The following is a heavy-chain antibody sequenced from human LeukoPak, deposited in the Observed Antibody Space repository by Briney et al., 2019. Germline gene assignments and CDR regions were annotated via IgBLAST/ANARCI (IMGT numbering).Heavy chain of an antibody. Sequence: GASVKVSCKASGYTFTRYYMHWVRQAPGHGLEWMGIIDPSGGSTSCAQKFQGGVTMTRDATTSTVYLELSSLRSEDTAVYYCARDFGEMPNYWGQGTLVTVSS. CDR3: ARDFGEMPNY. D-gene: IGHD5-24*01. J-gene: IGHJ4*02. CDR2: IDPSGGST. V-gene: IGHV1-46*01. CDR1: GYTFTRYY.